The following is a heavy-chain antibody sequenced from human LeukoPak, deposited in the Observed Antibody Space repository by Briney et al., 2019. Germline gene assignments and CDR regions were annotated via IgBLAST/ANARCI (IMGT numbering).Heavy chain of an antibody. CDR1: GFTFGSYG. J-gene: IGHJ6*02. CDR3: AKDHRGYYDSSGYGYYYGMDV. D-gene: IGHD3-22*01. CDR2: ISYDGSSK. Sequence: GRSLRLSCAASGFTFGSYGMHWVRQAPGKGLEWVAVISYDGSSKYYADSVKGRFTISRDNSKNTLYLQMNSLRAEDTAVYYCAKDHRGYYDSSGYGYYYGMDVWGQGTTVTVSS. V-gene: IGHV3-30*18.